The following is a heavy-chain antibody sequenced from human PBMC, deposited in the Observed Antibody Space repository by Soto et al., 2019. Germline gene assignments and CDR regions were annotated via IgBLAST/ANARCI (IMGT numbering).Heavy chain of an antibody. V-gene: IGHV4-34*01. J-gene: IGHJ3*02. Sequence: SGTLFPTCAVFCVSVRSSSNYYWGWVREDPGKGLEWIGEMSHSGGTRFNPSLKSRVTISVDTSNNQFSLKMSSVTAADTALYYCARVERGTATTVVDAFDIWGPGTMVTVSS. CDR1: CVSVRSSSNYY. CDR2: MSHSGGT. CDR3: ARVERGTATTVVDAFDI. D-gene: IGHD1-1*01.